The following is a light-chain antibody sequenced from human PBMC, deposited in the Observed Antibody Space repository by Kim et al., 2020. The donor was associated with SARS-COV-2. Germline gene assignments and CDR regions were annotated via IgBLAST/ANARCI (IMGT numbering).Light chain of an antibody. Sequence: EVVMTQSPATLSVSPGERATLSCRASQSISNYLAWYQQKPGQAPRLLIYGASTRATGIPARFSGSGSGTDFTLTITSLQSEDFAVYYCQQYNDWTPGYTFGQGTKLEI. CDR1: QSISNY. J-gene: IGKJ2*01. V-gene: IGKV3-15*01. CDR2: GAS. CDR3: QQYNDWTPGYT.